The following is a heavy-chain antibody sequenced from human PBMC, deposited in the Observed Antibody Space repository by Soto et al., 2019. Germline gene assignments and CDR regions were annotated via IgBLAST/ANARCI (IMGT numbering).Heavy chain of an antibody. CDR1: GGSISSSDYY. CDR3: AGNRGLSAAGTQGWFDP. D-gene: IGHD6-13*01. CDR2: IYYNGHT. Sequence: ETLSLTCTLSGGSISSSDYYWGWIRQPPGKGLEWIGSIYYNGHTYFNVSLKSRVSISIDTSKHQFSLTLSSMTAADTAIYYCAGNRGLSAAGTQGWFDPWGQGTLVTVS. V-gene: IGHV4-39*01. J-gene: IGHJ5*02.